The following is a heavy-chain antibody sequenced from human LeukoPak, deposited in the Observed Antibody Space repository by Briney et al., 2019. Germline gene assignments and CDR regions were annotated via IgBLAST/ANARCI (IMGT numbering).Heavy chain of an antibody. CDR2: IYYGGST. CDR1: GGSISSGDYY. D-gene: IGHD3-22*01. V-gene: IGHV4-30-4*01. CDR3: ARDYYDGSGYSGPTFDI. Sequence: SETLSLTCTVSGGSISSGDYYWSWIRQPPGKGLEWIGYIYYGGSTYYNPSLKSRVTISVDTSKNQFSLKLSSVTAADTAVYYCARDYYDGSGYSGPTFDIWGQGTMVTVSS. J-gene: IGHJ3*02.